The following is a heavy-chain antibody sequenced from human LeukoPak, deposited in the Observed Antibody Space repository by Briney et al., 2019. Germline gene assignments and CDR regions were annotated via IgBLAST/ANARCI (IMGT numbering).Heavy chain of an antibody. CDR2: INHSGST. J-gene: IGHJ4*02. Sequence: SETLSLTCAVYGGSFSGYYWSWIRQPPGKGLEWIGEINHSGSTNYNPSLKSRVTISVNTSKNQFSLKLSSVTAADTAVYYCARGKRGKGLKTYYYDSSGYWPIDYWGQGTLVTVSS. D-gene: IGHD3-22*01. CDR1: GGSFSGYY. V-gene: IGHV4-34*01. CDR3: ARGKRGKGLKTYYYDSSGYWPIDY.